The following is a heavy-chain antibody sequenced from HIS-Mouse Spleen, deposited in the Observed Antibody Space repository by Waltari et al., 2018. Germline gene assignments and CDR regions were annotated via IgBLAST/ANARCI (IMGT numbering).Heavy chain of an antibody. J-gene: IGHJ3*02. V-gene: IGHV3-74*01. CDR3: ARDLHDYSKGAFDI. CDR1: GFTFSRYW. Sequence: ELQLVESGGGLVQPGGSLRLPCAGSGFTFSRYWMHWVRQAPGKGLVWVSRINSDGSSTSYADSVKGRFTISRDNAKNTLYLQMNSLRAEDTAVYYCARDLHDYSKGAFDIWGQGTMVTVSS. CDR2: INSDGSST. D-gene: IGHD4-4*01.